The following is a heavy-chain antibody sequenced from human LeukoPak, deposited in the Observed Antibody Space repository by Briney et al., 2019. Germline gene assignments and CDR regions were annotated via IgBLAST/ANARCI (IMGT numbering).Heavy chain of an antibody. CDR1: GFTFSNYA. Sequence: PGGSLRLSCAASGFTFSNYAMSWVRQAPGKGLEWVSGISGSGGSTYNADSVKGRFTISRDNSKNTLYLQMNSLRAEDTAVYCCAKLGAYGSGRPNFDYWGQGTLVTVSS. CDR3: AKLGAYGSGRPNFDY. CDR2: ISGSGGST. V-gene: IGHV3-23*01. J-gene: IGHJ4*02. D-gene: IGHD3-10*01.